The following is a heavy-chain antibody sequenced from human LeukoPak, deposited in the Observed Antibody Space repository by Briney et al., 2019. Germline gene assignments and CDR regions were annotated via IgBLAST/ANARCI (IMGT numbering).Heavy chain of an antibody. CDR1: GFTFSRHG. CDR3: ARKRYCSSTSCYIFDY. Sequence: GGSLRLSCAASGFTFSRHGMNWVRQAPGKGLEWVSGISPNGVITYYADSVKGRFTISRDNAKNSLYLQMNSLRAEDTAVYYCARKRYCSSTSCYIFDYWGQGTLVTVSS. V-gene: IGHV3-23*01. CDR2: ISPNGVIT. D-gene: IGHD2-2*01. J-gene: IGHJ4*02.